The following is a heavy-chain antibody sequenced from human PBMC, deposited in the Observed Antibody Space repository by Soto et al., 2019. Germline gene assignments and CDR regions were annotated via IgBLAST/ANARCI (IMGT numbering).Heavy chain of an antibody. D-gene: IGHD2-21*02. J-gene: IGHJ6*02. V-gene: IGHV3-21*01. CDR2: IGRRSDI. Sequence: GGSLRLSCAASGFAFSNYAMNWVRQAPGKGLEWVSSIGRRSDIYYADSVKGRFTISRDNAKNSVSLQMNSLRDEDTAVYYCAREETAWPLAYGLDVWGQGTTVTVSS. CDR3: AREETAWPLAYGLDV. CDR1: GFAFSNYA.